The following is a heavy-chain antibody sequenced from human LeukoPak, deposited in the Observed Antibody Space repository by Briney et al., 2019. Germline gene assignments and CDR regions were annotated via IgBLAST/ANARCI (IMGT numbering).Heavy chain of an antibody. CDR2: IYPGDSDT. J-gene: IGHJ6*02. Sequence: GESLKISCKGSGYRFTSYWIGWVRQMPGKGLEWMRIIYPGDSDTRYSPSFQGQVTISADNSISTAYLQWSSLKASDTAMYYCARIQWLDICHYYGMDVWGQGTTVTVSS. CDR3: ARIQWLDICHYYGMDV. CDR1: GYRFTSYW. D-gene: IGHD6-19*01. V-gene: IGHV5-51*01.